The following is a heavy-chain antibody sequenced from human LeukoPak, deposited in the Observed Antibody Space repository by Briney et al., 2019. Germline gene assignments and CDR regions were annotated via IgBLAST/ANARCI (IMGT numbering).Heavy chain of an antibody. J-gene: IGHJ5*02. Sequence: GESLKISCKASGYSFTNYWIAWVRQIPGKGLEWMGIIFPGDSDTTYSPSFQGQVTISVDKSISTAYLQWSSLKASDTAMYYCARRSSAAAGTPFDPWGQGTLVTVSS. CDR3: ARRSSAAAGTPFDP. V-gene: IGHV5-51*01. CDR2: IFPGDSDT. CDR1: GYSFTNYW. D-gene: IGHD6-13*01.